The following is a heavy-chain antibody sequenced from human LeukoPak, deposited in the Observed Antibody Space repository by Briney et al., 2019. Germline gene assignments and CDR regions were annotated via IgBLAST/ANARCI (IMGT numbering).Heavy chain of an antibody. CDR3: AKQGAGSITIFGVVKGAFDI. D-gene: IGHD3-3*01. CDR2: ISYDGSNK. J-gene: IGHJ3*02. Sequence: GGSLRLSCAASGFTFSSYGMHWVRQAPGKGLEWVAVISYDGSNKYYADSVKGRFTISRDNSKNTLYLQMNSLRAEDTAVYYCAKQGAGSITIFGVVKGAFDIWGQGTMVTVSS. V-gene: IGHV3-30*18. CDR1: GFTFSSYG.